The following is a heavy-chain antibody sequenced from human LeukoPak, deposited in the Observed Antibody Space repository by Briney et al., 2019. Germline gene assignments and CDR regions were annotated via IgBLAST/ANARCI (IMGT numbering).Heavy chain of an antibody. CDR1: GFTFSDYY. V-gene: IGHV3-11*01. Sequence: GGSLRLSCAASGFTFSDYYMSWIRQAPGKGLEWVSYISSSGSTIYYADSVKGRFTISRDNAKNSLYLQMNSLRAEDTAVYYCASLDSSSHHNLDYWGQGTLVTVSS. CDR2: ISSSGSTI. D-gene: IGHD6-13*01. J-gene: IGHJ4*02. CDR3: ASLDSSSHHNLDY.